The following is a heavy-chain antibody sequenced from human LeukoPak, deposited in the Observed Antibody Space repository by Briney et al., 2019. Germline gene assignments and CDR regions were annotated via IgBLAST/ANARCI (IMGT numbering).Heavy chain of an antibody. CDR1: AYSISSGYY. CDR2: IYHSGST. V-gene: IGHV4-38-2*02. D-gene: IGHD6-13*01. CDR3: ARDLFDTDTDSWYIGDY. Sequence: SETLSLTCTVSAYSISSGYYWGWIRQPPGKGLEWIGSIYHSGSTYYNPSLKSRVTISLDTSKNQFSLKLDSMTAADTAVYYCARDLFDTDTDSWYIGDYWGQGTLVTVSS. J-gene: IGHJ4*02.